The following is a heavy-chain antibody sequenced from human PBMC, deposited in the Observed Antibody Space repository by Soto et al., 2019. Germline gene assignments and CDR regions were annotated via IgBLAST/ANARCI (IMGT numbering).Heavy chain of an antibody. Sequence: QVQLVQSGAEVKKPGSSVKVSCKASGGTFSSYAISWVRQAPGQGLEWMGGIIPIFGTANYAQKFQGRVTITADEPTSTDYMELSSLRSEDTAVDYCAREPGRYSSSSSYNWFDPWGQGTLVTVSS. J-gene: IGHJ5*02. D-gene: IGHD6-6*01. V-gene: IGHV1-69*12. CDR3: AREPGRYSSSSSYNWFDP. CDR2: IIPIFGTA. CDR1: GGTFSSYA.